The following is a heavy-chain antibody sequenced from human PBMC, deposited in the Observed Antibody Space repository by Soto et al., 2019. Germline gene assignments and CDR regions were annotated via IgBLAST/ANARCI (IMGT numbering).Heavy chain of an antibody. CDR2: IYPDDSDT. D-gene: IGHD4-17*01. J-gene: IGHJ3*02. V-gene: IGHV5-51*01. CDR3: TRDLDYGGNSEDFDI. CDR1: GYSFTNYW. Sequence: GESLKISCRGSGYSFTNYWVGWVRQMPGKGLEWMGIIYPDDSDTRYSPSFQGQVNISADKSINTAYLQWSSLKASDTAMYYCTRDLDYGGNSEDFDIWGQGTRVTV.